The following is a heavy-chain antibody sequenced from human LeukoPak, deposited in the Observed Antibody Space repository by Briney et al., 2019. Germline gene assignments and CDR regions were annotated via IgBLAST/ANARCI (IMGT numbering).Heavy chain of an antibody. CDR3: ARGGSDTAMAHDY. Sequence: GGSLRLSCAASGFTFSNHWMHWVRHAPGKGLMWVSRINRGRSRTDYADSVKGRFTISRDDAKNTLYLQLNSLRAEDTAVYFCARGGSDTAMAHDYWGQGTLVTVSS. D-gene: IGHD5-18*01. CDR2: INRGRSRT. V-gene: IGHV3-74*01. J-gene: IGHJ4*02. CDR1: GFTFSNHW.